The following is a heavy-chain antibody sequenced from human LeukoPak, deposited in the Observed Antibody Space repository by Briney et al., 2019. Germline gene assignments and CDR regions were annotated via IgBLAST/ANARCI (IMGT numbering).Heavy chain of an antibody. J-gene: IGHJ4*02. Sequence: PSETLSLTCTVSGGSISSSSYYWGWIRQPPGKGLEWIGSIYYSGSTYYNPSLKSRVTISVDTSKNQFSLKLSSVTAADTAVYYCARDRSGYVGRPLFDYWGQGTLVTVSS. CDR3: ARDRSGYVGRPLFDY. D-gene: IGHD5-12*01. CDR2: IYYSGST. CDR1: GGSISSSSYY. V-gene: IGHV4-39*07.